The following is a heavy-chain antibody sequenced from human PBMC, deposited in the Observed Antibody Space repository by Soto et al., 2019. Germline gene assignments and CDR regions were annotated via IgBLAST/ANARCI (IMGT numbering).Heavy chain of an antibody. CDR2: FFSDAER. CDR1: GFSLTNGRMG. CDR3: ARMDGDYNYYGLDV. Sequence: QVTLTESGPVLVKPTETLTLTCSVSGFSLTNGRMGVSWIRQPPGKALEWLAHFFSDAERSYSTSMQSRLNMYKDSSGSQVVLTMTNMAPADTATYFCARMDGDYNYYGLDVWGHGIAVTVSS. J-gene: IGHJ6*02. D-gene: IGHD4-17*01. V-gene: IGHV2-26*01.